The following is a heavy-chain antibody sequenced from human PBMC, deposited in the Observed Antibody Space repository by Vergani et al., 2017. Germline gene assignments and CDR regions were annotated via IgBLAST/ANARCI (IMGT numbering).Heavy chain of an antibody. D-gene: IGHD5/OR15-5a*01. CDR2: IAGSSSTI. Sequence: EVLLVESGGGVVQPGGSLGLSCAASGFTFSSYGINWVRQAPGRGLEWISYIAGSSSTIYYADSVKGRFTISRDNAMNSLYLQMNSLRAEDTAVYYCARRMSAAVYCLDSWGQGTLVTVSS. CDR1: GFTFSSYG. V-gene: IGHV3-48*01. CDR3: ARRMSAAVYCLDS. J-gene: IGHJ4*02.